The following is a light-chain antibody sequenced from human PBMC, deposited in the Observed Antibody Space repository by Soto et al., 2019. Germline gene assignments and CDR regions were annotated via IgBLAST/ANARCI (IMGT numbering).Light chain of an antibody. V-gene: IGLV2-11*01. CDR1: SSDVGGYNY. Sequence: QSALTQPRSVSGSPGQSVTISCTGTSSDVGGYNYVSWYQQHPGKAPKLMIYDVSKRPSGVPDRFSGSKSGNTASLTISGLQAEDEADYYCCSYAGSYTLAFGTGTKGTVL. J-gene: IGLJ1*01. CDR2: DVS. CDR3: CSYAGSYTLA.